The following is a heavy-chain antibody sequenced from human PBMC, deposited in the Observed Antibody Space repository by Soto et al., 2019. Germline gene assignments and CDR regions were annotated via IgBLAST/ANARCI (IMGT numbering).Heavy chain of an antibody. CDR1: GYTFISYG. V-gene: IGHV1-18*04. CDR3: AREPMVRAAHGFDI. CDR2: ISSNTGYT. J-gene: IGHJ3*02. Sequence: QVQLVQSGGEVKKPGASAKVSCKASGYTFISYGFSWVRQAPGQGLEWMGWISSNTGYTNYAQKLQDRVTMTTDTSTGTAYMELRSLRSVDTAVYYCAREPMVRAAHGFDIWGQGTMVTVSS. D-gene: IGHD3-10*01.